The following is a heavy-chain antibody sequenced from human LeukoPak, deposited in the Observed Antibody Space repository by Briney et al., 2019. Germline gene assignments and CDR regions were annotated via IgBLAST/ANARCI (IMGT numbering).Heavy chain of an antibody. CDR1: GFTFSSYD. D-gene: IGHD3-10*01. CDR2: IGKAGDT. Sequence: GGSLRLSCAASGFTFSSYDMHCVRQGTGKGLEWVSGIGKAGDTYYAGSVKGRFTISRENAKNSLYLQMNSLRAGDTAVYYCVRDPSGHGLDVWGQGTTVTVSS. J-gene: IGHJ6*02. V-gene: IGHV3-13*04. CDR3: VRDPSGHGLDV.